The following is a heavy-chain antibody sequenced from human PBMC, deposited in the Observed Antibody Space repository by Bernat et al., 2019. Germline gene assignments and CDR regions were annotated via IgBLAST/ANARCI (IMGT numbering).Heavy chain of an antibody. CDR2: INWNGGST. D-gene: IGHD3-16*02. V-gene: IGHV3-20*04. Sequence: EVQLVESGGGVVRPGGSLRLSCAASGFTFDVYGMSWVRQAPGKGLEWVSGINWNGGSTGYADSVKGRFTISRDNAKNSLYLQMNSLRAEDTALYYCARDGDYVWGSYRWGSFDYWGQGTLVTVSS. CDR3: ARDGDYVWGSYRWGSFDY. J-gene: IGHJ4*02. CDR1: GFTFDVYG.